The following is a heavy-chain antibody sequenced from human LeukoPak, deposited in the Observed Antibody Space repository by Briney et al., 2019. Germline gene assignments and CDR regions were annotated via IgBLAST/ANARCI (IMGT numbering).Heavy chain of an antibody. Sequence: PSQTLSLTCTVSGGSISSGSYYWSCIRQPAGKGLEWIGRIYTSGSTNYNPSLKSRVTISVDTSKNQFSLKLSSVTAADTAVYYCARTRYYYNSRSYGAPYYFDYWGQGTLVTVSS. CDR3: ARTRYYYNSRSYGAPYYFDY. D-gene: IGHD3-10*01. CDR2: IYTSGST. J-gene: IGHJ4*02. CDR1: GGSISSGSYY. V-gene: IGHV4-61*02.